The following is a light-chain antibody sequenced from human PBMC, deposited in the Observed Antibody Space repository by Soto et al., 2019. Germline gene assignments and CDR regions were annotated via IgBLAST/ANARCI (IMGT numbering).Light chain of an antibody. V-gene: IGLV4-69*01. CDR1: SGHSSYA. J-gene: IGLJ3*02. Sequence: QPVLTQSPSASASLGASVKLTCTRSSGHSSYAIAWHQQQPEKGPRYLMKLNSDGSHSKGDGIPDRFSGSSSGADRYLTIARLQSEDEADYYCQTWGTGSPWVFGGGTKLTVL. CDR3: QTWGTGSPWV. CDR2: LNSDGSH.